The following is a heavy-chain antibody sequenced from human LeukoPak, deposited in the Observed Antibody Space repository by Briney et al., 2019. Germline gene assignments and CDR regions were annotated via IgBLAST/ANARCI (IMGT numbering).Heavy chain of an antibody. V-gene: IGHV1-69*05. CDR3: ARAYYDFWSGYYSLDY. CDR2: IIPIFGTA. D-gene: IGHD3-3*01. J-gene: IGHJ4*02. CDR1: GGTFSSYA. Sequence: SVKVSCKASGGTFSSYAISWVRQAPGQGLEWMGGIIPIFGTANYAQKFQGRVTITTDESTSKDYMELSSLRSEDTAVYYCARAYYDFWSGYYSLDYWGQGTLVTVSS.